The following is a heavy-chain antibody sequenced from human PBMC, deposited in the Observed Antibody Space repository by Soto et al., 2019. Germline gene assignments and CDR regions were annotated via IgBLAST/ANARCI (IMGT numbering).Heavy chain of an antibody. V-gene: IGHV1-18*01. J-gene: IGHJ3*01. CDR1: GFRFSDYG. CDR2: ISAFNGNT. D-gene: IGHD3-16*01. CDR3: ARSYYLADAFDV. Sequence: QDQLVQSGAELRKPGASVRVSCRASGFRFSDYGFNWLRQAPGQGLEWMGWISAFNGNTETAQGLQNSVTMATDSSKTTAHMDLTKLTNDDTAIYSCARSYYLADAFDVWGQGTMVTVSS.